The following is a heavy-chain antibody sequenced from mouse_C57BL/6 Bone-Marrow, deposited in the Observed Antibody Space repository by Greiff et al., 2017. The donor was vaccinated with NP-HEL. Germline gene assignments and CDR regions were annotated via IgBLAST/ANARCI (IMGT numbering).Heavy chain of an antibody. Sequence: QVQLQQSGAELVKPGASVKLSCKASGYTFTSYWMHWVKQRPGQGLEWIGMIHPNSGSTNYNEKFKSKATLTVDKSSSTAYMQLSSLTSEDSAVYYCARFTYPGYWYFDVWGTGTTVTVSS. CDR1: GYTFTSYW. CDR2: IHPNSGST. D-gene: IGHD5-1-1*01. CDR3: ARFTYPGYWYFDV. J-gene: IGHJ1*03. V-gene: IGHV1-64*01.